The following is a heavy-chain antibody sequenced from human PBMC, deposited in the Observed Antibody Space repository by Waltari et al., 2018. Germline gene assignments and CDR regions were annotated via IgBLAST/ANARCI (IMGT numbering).Heavy chain of an antibody. CDR1: GFTFSSYW. CDR3: ASAYYDILD. Sequence: EVQLEESGGGLVQPGGSLRLSCAASGFTFSSYWMHWVRQAPGKGLVWVSRINSDGSTISYAVSVKGRFTISRDNAKNTLYLQMNSLSAEDTAVYYCASAYYDILDWGQGTLVTVSS. J-gene: IGHJ4*02. CDR2: INSDGSTI. D-gene: IGHD3-9*01. V-gene: IGHV3-74*01.